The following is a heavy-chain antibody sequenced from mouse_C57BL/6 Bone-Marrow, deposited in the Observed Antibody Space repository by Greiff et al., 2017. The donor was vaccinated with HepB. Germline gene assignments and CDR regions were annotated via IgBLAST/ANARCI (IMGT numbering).Heavy chain of an antibody. V-gene: IGHV1-85*01. D-gene: IGHD2-4*01. J-gene: IGHJ1*03. CDR3: ARKRKYHDYDGYFDV. Sequence: VQLQQSGPELVKPGASVKLSCKASGYTFTSYDINWVKQRPGQGLEWIGWIYPRDGSTKYNEKFKGKATLTVDTSSITAYMELHSLTSEDSAVYFCARKRKYHDYDGYFDVWGTGTTVTVSS. CDR2: IYPRDGST. CDR1: GYTFTSYD.